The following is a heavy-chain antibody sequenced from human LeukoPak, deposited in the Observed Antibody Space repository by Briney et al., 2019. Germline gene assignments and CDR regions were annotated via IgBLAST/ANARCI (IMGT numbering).Heavy chain of an antibody. CDR3: ARGYCSSTSCYGGVFDY. CDR2: ITTSSNNK. D-gene: IGHD2-2*01. V-gene: IGHV3-48*02. CDR1: GFTFSNYG. Sequence: GRSLRLSCAASGFTFSNYGMHWVRQAPGKGLEWISHITTSSNNKYYADSVKGRFTISRDDAKNSLFLQMNSLRDEDTAVYYCARGYCSSTSCYGGVFDYWGQGTLVTVSS. J-gene: IGHJ4*02.